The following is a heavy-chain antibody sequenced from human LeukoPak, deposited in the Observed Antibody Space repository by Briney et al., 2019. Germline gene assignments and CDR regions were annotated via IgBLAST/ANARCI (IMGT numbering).Heavy chain of an antibody. CDR1: GFTVSSNY. V-gene: IGHV3-53*01. CDR3: ARDLSSGISDYGDGG. J-gene: IGHJ4*02. D-gene: IGHD4-17*01. Sequence: GGSLRLSCAASGFTVSSNYMSWVRQAPGKGLEWVSVIFSGGSTYYADSVKGRFTISRDNSKNTLYLQMNSLRAEDTAVYYCARDLSSGISDYGDGGWGQGTLVTVSS. CDR2: IFSGGST.